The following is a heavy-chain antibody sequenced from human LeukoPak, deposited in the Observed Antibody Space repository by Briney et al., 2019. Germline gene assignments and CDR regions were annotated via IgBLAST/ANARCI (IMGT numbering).Heavy chain of an antibody. J-gene: IGHJ4*02. CDR1: GGSFSGYY. V-gene: IGHV4-34*01. CDR3: ARGHYDYVWGSYRFFDY. D-gene: IGHD3-16*02. Sequence: SETLSLTCAVYGGSFSGYYWSWIRQPPGKGLEWIGEINHSGSTNYNPSLKSRVTISVDTSKNQFSLKPSSVTAADTAVYYCARGHYDYVWGSYRFFDYWGQGTLVTVSS. CDR2: INHSGST.